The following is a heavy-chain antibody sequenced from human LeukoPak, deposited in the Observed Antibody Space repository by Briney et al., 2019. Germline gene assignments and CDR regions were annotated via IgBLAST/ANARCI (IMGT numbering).Heavy chain of an antibody. J-gene: IGHJ3*02. Sequence: GGSLRLSCAASGFTFSSYAMSWVRQAPGKGLEWVSAISGSGGSTYYADSVKGRFTISRDNSKNTLYLQMNSLRAEDTAVYYCAKEGVTPGYCSGGSCYRRRNSGVFDIWGQGTMVTVSS. CDR2: ISGSGGST. V-gene: IGHV3-23*01. CDR1: GFTFSSYA. D-gene: IGHD2-15*01. CDR3: AKEGVTPGYCSGGSCYRRRNSGVFDI.